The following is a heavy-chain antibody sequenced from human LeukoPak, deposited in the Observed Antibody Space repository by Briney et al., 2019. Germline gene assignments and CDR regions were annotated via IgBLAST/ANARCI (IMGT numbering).Heavy chain of an antibody. V-gene: IGHV1-2*02. CDR2: INPNSGGT. CDR1: GYTLTGNY. D-gene: IGHD3-22*01. CDR3: ARGSYDSSDFEYFHH. J-gene: IGHJ1*01. Sequence: ASLTVSCKASGYTLTGNYMHWVRQTPGQGLEWMGWINPNSGGTNYTQKFQGRVTMTRDTSIGTAYMELNRLRSDDTAVYYCARGSYDSSDFEYFHHWGQGTLVTVSS.